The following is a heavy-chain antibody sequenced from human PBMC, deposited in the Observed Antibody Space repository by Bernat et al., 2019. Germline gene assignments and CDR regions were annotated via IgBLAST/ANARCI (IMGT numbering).Heavy chain of an antibody. J-gene: IGHJ4*02. CDR3: ARGPANSAAAPPEY. CDR1: GFTFSDYY. Sequence: QVQLMESGGGLVEPGGSLRLSCSASGFTFSDYYMSWIRQAPGKGLEWVAYITSSSSYTNYADSKKGRFTISRDNAKNSLSLQMDYLRAEDTAVYYCARGPANSAAAPPEYWGQGTLVTVSS. V-gene: IGHV3-11*06. CDR2: ITSSSSYT. D-gene: IGHD6-13*01.